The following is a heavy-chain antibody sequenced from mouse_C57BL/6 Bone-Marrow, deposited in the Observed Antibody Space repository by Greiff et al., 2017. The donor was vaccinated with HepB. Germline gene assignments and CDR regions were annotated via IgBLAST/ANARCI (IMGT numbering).Heavy chain of an antibody. CDR3: ARGWLRFAY. Sequence: QVQLQQSGAELARPGASVKLSCKASGYTFTSYGISWVKQRTGQGLEWIGEIYPRSGNTYYNEKFKGKATLTADKSSSTAYMELRSLTSEDSAVYFCARGWLRFAYWGQGTLVTVSA. J-gene: IGHJ3*01. CDR2: IYPRSGNT. D-gene: IGHD2-2*01. V-gene: IGHV1-81*01. CDR1: GYTFTSYG.